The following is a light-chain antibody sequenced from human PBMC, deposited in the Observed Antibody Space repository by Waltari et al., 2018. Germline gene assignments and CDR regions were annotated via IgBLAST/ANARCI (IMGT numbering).Light chain of an antibody. CDR3: QQYGSSPYT. V-gene: IGKV3-20*01. Sequence: EIVLTQSPGTLTLSPGESATPSCRASQSVSSSYLAWYQQKPGQAPSLLIYGASRRVTGIPDRFSGSGSGTDFTLTISRLEPEVFAVDYCQQYGSSPYTFGQGTKLEI. J-gene: IGKJ2*01. CDR2: GAS. CDR1: QSVSSSY.